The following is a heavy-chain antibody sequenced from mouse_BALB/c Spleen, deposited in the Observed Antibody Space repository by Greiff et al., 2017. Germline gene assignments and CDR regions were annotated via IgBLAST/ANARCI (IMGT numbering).Heavy chain of an antibody. Sequence: DVKLVESGGGLVKPGGSLKLSCAASGFTFSSYAMSWVRQSPEKRLEWVAEISSGGSYTYYPDTVTGRFTISRDNAKNTLYLEMSSLRSEDTAMYYCARDYGNFAWFAYWGQGTLVTVSA. CDR1: GFTFSSYA. CDR2: ISSGGSYT. J-gene: IGHJ3*01. D-gene: IGHD2-1*01. CDR3: ARDYGNFAWFAY. V-gene: IGHV5-9-4*01.